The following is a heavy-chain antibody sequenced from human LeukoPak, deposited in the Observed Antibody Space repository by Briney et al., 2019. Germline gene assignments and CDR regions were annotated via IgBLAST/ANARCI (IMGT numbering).Heavy chain of an antibody. CDR1: GFTFSSYA. Sequence: GGSLRLSCAASGFTFSSYAMHWVRQAPGKGLEWVAVISYDGSNKYYADSVKGRFTISRDNSKNTLYLQMNSLRAEDTAVYYCARGWLAYCGGDCYSPGGYWGQGTLVTVSS. CDR3: ARGWLAYCGGDCYSPGGY. D-gene: IGHD2-21*02. CDR2: ISYDGSNK. V-gene: IGHV3-30*04. J-gene: IGHJ4*02.